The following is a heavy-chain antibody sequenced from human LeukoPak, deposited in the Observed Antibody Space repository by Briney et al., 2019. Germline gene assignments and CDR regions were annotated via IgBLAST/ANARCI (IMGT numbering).Heavy chain of an antibody. J-gene: IGHJ4*02. Sequence: ASVKISCKASGYTFTGYYMHWVRQAPGQGLEWMRWINPNSGGTNYAQKFQGRVTMTRDTSISTAYMELSRLRSDDTAVYYCARAAPWEPFDYWGQGTLVTVSS. CDR3: ARAAPWEPFDY. CDR1: GYTFTGYY. D-gene: IGHD1-26*01. CDR2: INPNSGGT. V-gene: IGHV1-2*02.